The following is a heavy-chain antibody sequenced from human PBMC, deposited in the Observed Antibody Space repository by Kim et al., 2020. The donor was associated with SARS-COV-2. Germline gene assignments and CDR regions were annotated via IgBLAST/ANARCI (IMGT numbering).Heavy chain of an antibody. CDR3: ARVGSGWPDYYYGMDV. V-gene: IGHV4-38-2*02. CDR1: GYSISSGYY. CDR2: IYHSGST. D-gene: IGHD6-19*01. J-gene: IGHJ6*01. Sequence: SETLSLTCTVSGYSISSGYYWGWIRQPPGKGLEWIGSIYHSGSTYYNPSLKSRVTISVDTSKNQFSLKLSSVTAADTAVYYCARVGSGWPDYYYGMDVWG.